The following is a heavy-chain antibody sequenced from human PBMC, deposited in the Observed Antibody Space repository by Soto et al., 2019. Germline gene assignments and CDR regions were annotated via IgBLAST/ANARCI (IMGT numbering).Heavy chain of an antibody. D-gene: IGHD2-8*02. CDR1: GSILSDYA. Sequence: PGGSLRLSCAASGSILSDYAMTWVRQAPGKGLEWVSLIHSRGTPTSYADSVKGRFTVSRDNSKNTLYLQMNSLRAEDSAVYFCAKDPPRGGTGGAWFDYWGPGTLVTVSS. CDR3: AKDPPRGGTGGAWFDY. V-gene: IGHV3-23*01. CDR2: IHSRGTPT. J-gene: IGHJ4*02.